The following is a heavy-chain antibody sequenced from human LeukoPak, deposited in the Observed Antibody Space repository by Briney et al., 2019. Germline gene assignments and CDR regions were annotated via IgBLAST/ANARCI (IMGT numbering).Heavy chain of an antibody. CDR1: GYSFTSYW. CDR2: IYPGDSDT. CDR3: ARRGWGYGGNSASPGFDI. J-gene: IGHJ3*02. Sequence: GESLKISCKGSGYSFTSYWIGWVRQMPGKGLEWMGIIYPGDSDTRYSPSFHGQVTISADKSISTACLQWSSLKASDTAMYYCARRGWGYGGNSASPGFDIWGQGTMVTVSS. D-gene: IGHD4-23*01. V-gene: IGHV5-51*01.